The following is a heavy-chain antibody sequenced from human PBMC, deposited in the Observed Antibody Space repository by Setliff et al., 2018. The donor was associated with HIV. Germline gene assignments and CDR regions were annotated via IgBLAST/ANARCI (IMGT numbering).Heavy chain of an antibody. D-gene: IGHD5-12*01. CDR1: EFTFSNYW. J-gene: IGHJ4*02. Sequence: GGSLRLSCAASEFTFSNYWMHWVRQAPGKGLVWVSRVNRDGSSKTYADSVKDRFTISRDNAKNTLYLQMNSLRAEDTGVYYCHSGYDTEEQSYFDYWGQGALVTVSS. CDR3: HSGYDTEEQSYFDY. CDR2: VNRDGSSK. V-gene: IGHV3-74*01.